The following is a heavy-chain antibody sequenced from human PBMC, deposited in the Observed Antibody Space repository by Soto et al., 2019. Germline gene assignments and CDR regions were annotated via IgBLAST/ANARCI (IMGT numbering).Heavy chain of an antibody. V-gene: IGHV4-59*01. Sequence: PPESLSLACTVSGGSISSYYWRWIRQPPGKGLEWIGYIYYSGSTNYNPSLKSRVTIAVDTSKNQFSLKLSSVTAADTAVYYCARDQITMVRGVARGMDVWGQGTTVTVSS. D-gene: IGHD3-10*01. CDR1: GGSISSYY. CDR2: IYYSGST. J-gene: IGHJ6*02. CDR3: ARDQITMVRGVARGMDV.